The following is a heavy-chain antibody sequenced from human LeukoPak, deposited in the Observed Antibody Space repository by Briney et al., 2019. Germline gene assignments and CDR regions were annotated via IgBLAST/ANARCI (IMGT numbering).Heavy chain of an antibody. D-gene: IGHD1-26*01. V-gene: IGHV1-2*02. CDR3: ARGVRGSYLSAF. J-gene: IGHJ4*02. Sequence: ASVKVSCKTSGYTFTDFYIHWVRQAPGQGLEWLGWINPNLDGSHYAERFEGRVTLTRDTSITTAYMELSDLTHDDTAIYYCARGVRGSYLSAFWGQGTLVTVSS. CDR2: INPNLDGS. CDR1: GYTFTDFY.